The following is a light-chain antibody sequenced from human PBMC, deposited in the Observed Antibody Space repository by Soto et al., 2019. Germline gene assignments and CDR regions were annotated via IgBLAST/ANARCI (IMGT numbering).Light chain of an antibody. V-gene: IGLV2-11*01. CDR1: SSDVGGYNY. J-gene: IGLJ2*01. CDR2: DVS. Sequence: SALTQPRSVSGSPGHSVTLSCTGTSSDVGGYNYISWYQHHPGKAPKVMIYDVSKRPSGVPDRFSGSKSGNTVSLTISGLQAEDEADYYCCSYAARNPCVFGRGTK. CDR3: CSYAARNPCV.